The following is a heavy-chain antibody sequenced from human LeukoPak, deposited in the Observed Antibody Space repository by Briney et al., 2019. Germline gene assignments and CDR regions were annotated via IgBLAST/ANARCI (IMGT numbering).Heavy chain of an antibody. CDR1: GFSFNSYW. Sequence: GGSLRLSCAASGFSFNSYWMTWVRQAPGRGLEWVANINPAGSDTYYVDPVKGRFTISRDNAKNSLYLQMNSLRAEDTAVYYCARNLATIKGDAFDIWGQGTMVTVSS. CDR3: ARNLATIKGDAFDI. V-gene: IGHV3-7*01. D-gene: IGHD5-24*01. CDR2: INPAGSDT. J-gene: IGHJ3*02.